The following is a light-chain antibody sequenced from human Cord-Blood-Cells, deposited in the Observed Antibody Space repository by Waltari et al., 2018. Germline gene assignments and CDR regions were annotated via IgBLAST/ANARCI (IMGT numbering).Light chain of an antibody. J-gene: IGKJ1*01. Sequence: DIQMTQSPSSLSASVGDRVXXTCQASQDISNYLNWYQQKPGKAPKLLIYDASNLETGVPSRFSGSGSGTDFTFTISSLQPEDIATYYCQQYDNLPWTFGQGTKVEIK. CDR1: QDISNY. CDR2: DAS. CDR3: QQYDNLPWT. V-gene: IGKV1-33*01.